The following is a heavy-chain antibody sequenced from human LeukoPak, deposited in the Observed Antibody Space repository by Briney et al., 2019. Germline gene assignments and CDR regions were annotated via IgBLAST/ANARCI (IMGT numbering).Heavy chain of an antibody. CDR3: ATMEDIVVVVAAGTAPPGDY. CDR2: IWYDGSNK. V-gene: IGHV3-33*01. Sequence: GRSLRLSCAASGFTFSSYGMHWVRQAPGKGLEWVAVIWYDGSNKYYADSVKGRFTISRDNSKNTLYLQMNSLRAEDTAVYYCATMEDIVVVVAAGTAPPGDYWGQGTLVTVSS. CDR1: GFTFSSYG. J-gene: IGHJ4*02. D-gene: IGHD2-15*01.